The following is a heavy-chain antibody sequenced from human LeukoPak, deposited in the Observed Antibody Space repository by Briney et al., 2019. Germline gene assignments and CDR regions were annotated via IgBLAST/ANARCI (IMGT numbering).Heavy chain of an antibody. Sequence: GGSLRLSRAPSGFPFSNYSISRVRQAPGKGLEWVSAISGGGGGTHYADSVMGRFTISRDNSKNMVYLEMNSLRAEDTAVYYCAKQQYDILTGYYPFDYWGQRTLVTVSS. V-gene: IGHV3-23*01. CDR3: AKQQYDILTGYYPFDY. D-gene: IGHD3-9*01. CDR2: ISGGGGGT. CDR1: GFPFSNYS. J-gene: IGHJ4*02.